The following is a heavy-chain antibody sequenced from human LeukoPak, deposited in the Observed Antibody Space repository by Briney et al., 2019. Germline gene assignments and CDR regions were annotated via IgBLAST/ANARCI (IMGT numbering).Heavy chain of an antibody. CDR2: IYPGDSDT. CDR3: ARRTKARRWYSGPRWFDP. Sequence: WVRQPPGKGLEWMGIIYPGDSDTRYSPSFQGQVTISADKSISTAYLQWSSLTASDTAMYYCARRTKARRWYSGPRWFDPWGQGTLVTVSS. D-gene: IGHD6-13*01. V-gene: IGHV5-51*01. J-gene: IGHJ5*02.